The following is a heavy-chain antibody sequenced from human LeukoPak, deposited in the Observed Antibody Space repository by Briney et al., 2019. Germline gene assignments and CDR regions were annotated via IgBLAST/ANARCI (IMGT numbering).Heavy chain of an antibody. Sequence: SETLSLTCTVSGGSISSYYWSWIRQPPGKGLEWIGYIYYSGSTYYKPSLKSRVTISVDTSKNQFSLKLSSVTAADTAVYYCAREVVVAAPPTYYFDYWGQGTLVTVSS. J-gene: IGHJ4*02. CDR2: IYYSGST. V-gene: IGHV4-59*01. D-gene: IGHD2-15*01. CDR3: AREVVVAAPPTYYFDY. CDR1: GGSISSYY.